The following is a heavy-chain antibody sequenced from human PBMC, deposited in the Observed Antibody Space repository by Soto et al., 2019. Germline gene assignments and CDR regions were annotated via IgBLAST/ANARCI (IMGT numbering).Heavy chain of an antibody. V-gene: IGHV3-21*01. CDR2: ISSSSSYI. Sequence: GGSLRLSCAASGFTFSSYSMNWVRQAPGKGLEWVSSISSSSSYIYYADSVKGRFTISRDNAKNSLYLQMNSLRAEDTAVYYCANLGHPILGPEYNWFDPWGQGTLVTVS. D-gene: IGHD3-16*01. CDR3: ANLGHPILGPEYNWFDP. J-gene: IGHJ5*02. CDR1: GFTFSSYS.